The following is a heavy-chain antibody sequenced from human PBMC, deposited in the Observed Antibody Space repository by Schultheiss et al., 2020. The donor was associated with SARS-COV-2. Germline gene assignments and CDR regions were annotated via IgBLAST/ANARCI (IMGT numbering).Heavy chain of an antibody. V-gene: IGHV3-30*04. CDR1: GFTFSSYA. CDR2: ISYDGSNK. Sequence: GGSLRLSCAASGFTFSSYAMHWVRQAPGKGLEWVAVISYDGSNKYYADSAKGRFTISRDNTKNTLYLQMNSLRAEDTAVFYCARDKHIGPAGYYFDYWGQGTLVTVSS. CDR3: ARDKHIGPAGYYFDY. J-gene: IGHJ4*02. D-gene: IGHD6-13*01.